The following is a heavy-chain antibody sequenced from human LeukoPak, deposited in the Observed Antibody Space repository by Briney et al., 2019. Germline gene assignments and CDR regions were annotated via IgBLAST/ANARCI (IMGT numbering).Heavy chain of an antibody. D-gene: IGHD5-18*01. J-gene: IGHJ6*02. Sequence: SETLSLTCAVYGGSFSGYYWSWIRQPPGKGLEWMGEINHSGSTNYNPSLKSPVTISVDTSKNQFSLKLSSVTAADTAVYYCARAQRGYSYGYYYYYGMDVWGQGTTVTVSS. CDR3: ARAQRGYSYGYYYYYGMDV. CDR2: INHSGST. CDR1: GGSFSGYY. V-gene: IGHV4-34*01.